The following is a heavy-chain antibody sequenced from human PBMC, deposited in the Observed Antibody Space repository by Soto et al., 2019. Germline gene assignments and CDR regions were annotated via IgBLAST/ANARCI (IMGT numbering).Heavy chain of an antibody. CDR2: IWYDGSNK. CDR3: AREWGFTYYYDSSGYPLGY. J-gene: IGHJ4*02. D-gene: IGHD3-22*01. V-gene: IGHV3-33*01. Sequence: GGSLRLSCAASGFTFSSYGMHWVRRTPGKGLEWVAVIWYDGSNKYYADSVKGRFTISRDNSKNTLYLQMNSLRAEDTAVYYCAREWGFTYYYDSSGYPLGYWGQGTLVTV. CDR1: GFTFSSYG.